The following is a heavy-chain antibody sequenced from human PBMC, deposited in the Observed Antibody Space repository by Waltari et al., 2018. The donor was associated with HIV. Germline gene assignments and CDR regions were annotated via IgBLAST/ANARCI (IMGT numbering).Heavy chain of an antibody. V-gene: IGHV3-48*02. J-gene: IGHJ5*02. D-gene: IGHD4-17*01. CDR2: ISSSSSTI. Sequence: ELQLVESGGGLVQPGGSLRLSCAASGFTFSSYSMNWVRLAPGKGLEWVSYISSSSSTIYYADSVKGRFTISRDNAKNSLYLQMNSLRDEDTAVYYCAGGLMTTSPTWGQGTLVTVSS. CDR1: GFTFSSYS. CDR3: AGGLMTTSPT.